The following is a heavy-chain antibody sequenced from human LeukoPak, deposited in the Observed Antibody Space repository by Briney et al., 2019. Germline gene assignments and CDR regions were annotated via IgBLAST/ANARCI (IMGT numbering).Heavy chain of an antibody. J-gene: IGHJ4*02. V-gene: IGHV4-4*07. Sequence: SETLSLTCSVSVGFTTYDYWNWIRQPAGKAPEWIGRIHTTGSTNYNPSLKSRLTMSLDKSKNQFSLKVTSMTAADTPLYYCARGGGNRHFDSWGQGILVTVSS. D-gene: IGHD4-23*01. CDR2: IHTTGST. CDR1: VGFTTYDY. CDR3: ARGGGNRHFDS.